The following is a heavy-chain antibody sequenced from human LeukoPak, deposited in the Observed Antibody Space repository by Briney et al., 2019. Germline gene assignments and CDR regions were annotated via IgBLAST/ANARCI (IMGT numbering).Heavy chain of an antibody. J-gene: IGHJ6*03. CDR2: ISSDGRTK. V-gene: IGHV3-30*04. D-gene: IGHD6-19*01. CDR3: ARGGVAGTRGDYYYYMDV. Sequence: GGSLRLSCVASGFNFSSYTLQWVRQAPGKGLEWVAVISSDGRTKYYADSVKGRFTISRDNSKNTLYVQMNSLRAEDTAVYYCARGGVAGTRGDYYYYMDVWGKGTTVTVSS. CDR1: GFNFSSYT.